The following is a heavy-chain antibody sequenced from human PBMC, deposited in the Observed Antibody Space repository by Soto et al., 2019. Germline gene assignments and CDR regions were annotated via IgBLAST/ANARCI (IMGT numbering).Heavy chain of an antibody. CDR2: IYYSGYT. D-gene: IGHD3-16*01. CDR1: GGSISSSSYY. V-gene: IGHV4-39*01. CDR3: ARHNGPLYVGYYYDMDV. J-gene: IGHJ6*02. Sequence: QLQLQESGPGLVKPSETLSLTCTVSGGSISSSSYYWGWIRQPPGKGLEWIGSIYYSGYTYYNPSLKSRGTISVDTSKNQCSLKLSSVTAADTAVYYCARHNGPLYVGYYYDMDVWGQGTTVTVSS.